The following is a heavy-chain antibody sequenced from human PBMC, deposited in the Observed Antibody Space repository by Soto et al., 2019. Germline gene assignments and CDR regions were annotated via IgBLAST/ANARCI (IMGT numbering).Heavy chain of an antibody. CDR1: GFTFSSYA. CDR2: ISGSGGST. J-gene: IGHJ4*01. D-gene: IGHD3-9*01. Sequence: PGGSLRLSCAASGFTFSSYAMSWVRQAPGKGLEWVSAISGSGGSTYYADSVKGRFTISRDNSKNTLYLQMNSLRAEDTAVYYCAKKRYDILTGYFQTKYYFDYWGQGTLVTSSS. CDR3: AKKRYDILTGYFQTKYYFDY. V-gene: IGHV3-23*01.